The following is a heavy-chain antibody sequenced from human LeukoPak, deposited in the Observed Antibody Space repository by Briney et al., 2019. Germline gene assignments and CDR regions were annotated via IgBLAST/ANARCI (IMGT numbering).Heavy chain of an antibody. CDR1: GGSISTNNW. CDR2: IYHSGST. CDR3: ARDLGTAGRPNDY. V-gene: IGHV4-4*02. J-gene: IGHJ4*02. D-gene: IGHD2-21*02. Sequence: SGTLSLTCAVSGGSISTNNWWSWVRQPPGEGLEWIGEIYHSGSTNYNPSLKSRVTISVDKSKNHFSLKLNSVTAADTAVYYCARDLGTAGRPNDYWGQGTLVTVSS.